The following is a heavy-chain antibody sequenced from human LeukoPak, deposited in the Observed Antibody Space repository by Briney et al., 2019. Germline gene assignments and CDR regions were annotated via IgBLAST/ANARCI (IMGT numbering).Heavy chain of an antibody. CDR1: GYTFTSYG. Sequence: ASVKVSCKASGYTFTSYGISWVRQAPGQGLEWMGWISAYNGNTNYAQKLQGRVTMTTDTSTSTAYMELRSLRSDDTAVYCCARDSAYCGGDCYPYYFDYWGQGTLVTVSS. CDR3: ARDSAYCGGDCYPYYFDY. D-gene: IGHD2-21*02. CDR2: ISAYNGNT. J-gene: IGHJ4*02. V-gene: IGHV1-18*01.